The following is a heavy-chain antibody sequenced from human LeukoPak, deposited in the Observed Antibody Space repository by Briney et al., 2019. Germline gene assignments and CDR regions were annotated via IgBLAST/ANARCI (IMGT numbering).Heavy chain of an antibody. CDR1: GYTFTGYY. V-gene: IGHV1-2*02. Sequence: EASVKVSCKASGYTFTGYYMHWVRQAPGQGLEWMGWINPNSGGTNYAQKFQGRVTMTRDTSISTAYMELSRLRSDDTAVYYCARDPSEGSSWYYLHYYYGMDVWGQGTTVTVSS. CDR3: ARDPSEGSSWYYLHYYYGMDV. J-gene: IGHJ6*02. D-gene: IGHD6-13*01. CDR2: INPNSGGT.